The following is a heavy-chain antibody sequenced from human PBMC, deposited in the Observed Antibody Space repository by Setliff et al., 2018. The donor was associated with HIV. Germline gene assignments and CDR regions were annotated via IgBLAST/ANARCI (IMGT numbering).Heavy chain of an antibody. Sequence: TLSLTCAVYGGSLSGYYWTWIRQPPGKGLEWIGEINHSGSTYYNPSLKSRVTISVDTPKNQFSLKLTSVTAADTAVYYCARDQPQDYDSLTGYYTGRYFDYWGRGTLVTVSS. CDR3: ARDQPQDYDSLTGYYTGRYFDY. D-gene: IGHD3-9*01. V-gene: IGHV4-34*01. CDR2: INHSGST. CDR1: GGSLSGYY. J-gene: IGHJ4*02.